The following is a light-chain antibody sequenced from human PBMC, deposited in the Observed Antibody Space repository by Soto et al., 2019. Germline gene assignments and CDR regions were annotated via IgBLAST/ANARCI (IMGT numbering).Light chain of an antibody. V-gene: IGLV1-40*01. Sequence: QSVLTQPPSVSGAPGQRVTISCTGSGSNIGAGYDVHWYQQLPGTAPKLLIYGNSNRPSGVPDRFSGSKCGTSASLAITGLQAEDEADFYCQSHDSSLSAYVFGTGTKVTVL. CDR3: QSHDSSLSAYV. CDR2: GNS. J-gene: IGLJ1*01. CDR1: GSNIGAGYD.